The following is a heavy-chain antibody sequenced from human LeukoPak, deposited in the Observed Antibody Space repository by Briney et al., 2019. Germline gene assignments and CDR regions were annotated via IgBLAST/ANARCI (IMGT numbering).Heavy chain of an antibody. V-gene: IGHV1-2*02. CDR3: ARETHYDSSGYYFDY. D-gene: IGHD3-22*01. Sequence: ASVKVSCKASGYTFTGYYMHWVRQAPGRGLEWMGWINPNSGGTNYAQKFQGRVTMTRDTSISTAYMELSRLRSDDTAVYYCARETHYDSSGYYFDYWGQGTLVTVSS. CDR1: GYTFTGYY. CDR2: INPNSGGT. J-gene: IGHJ4*02.